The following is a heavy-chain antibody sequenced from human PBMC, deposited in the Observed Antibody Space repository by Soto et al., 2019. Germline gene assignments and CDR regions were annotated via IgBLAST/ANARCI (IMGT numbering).Heavy chain of an antibody. CDR3: ARGAVYSSGWHGAPFDY. V-gene: IGHV3-20*04. J-gene: IGHJ4*02. CDR2: ITWSGGST. D-gene: IGHD6-19*01. Sequence: EVQLVESGGGVVRPGGSLRLSCAASGFTFDDYGMSWVRQAPGKGLEWVSGITWSGGSTGYADSVKGRVTISRDNAKNSLDLQMNSLRAEDTALYYCARGAVYSSGWHGAPFDYWGQGTLVTVSS. CDR1: GFTFDDYG.